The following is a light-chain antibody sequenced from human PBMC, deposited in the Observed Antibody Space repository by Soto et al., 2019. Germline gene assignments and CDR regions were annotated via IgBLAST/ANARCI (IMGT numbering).Light chain of an antibody. V-gene: IGKV1-5*01. CDR3: QQYNSYLRT. CDR2: DAS. J-gene: IGKJ1*01. Sequence: DIQMTQSPSTLSASVGDRVTITCRASQSISSWLAWYQQKPGQAPKLLIYDASNLKSGVPSRFSGSGSGTEFTLTISSLQPDDFATYFCQQYNSYLRTFGQGTKVDIK. CDR1: QSISSW.